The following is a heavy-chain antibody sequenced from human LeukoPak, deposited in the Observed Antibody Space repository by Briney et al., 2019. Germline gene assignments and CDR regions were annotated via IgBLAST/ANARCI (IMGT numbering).Heavy chain of an antibody. D-gene: IGHD2-2*01. CDR1: GFTFSNYA. V-gene: IGHV3-21*01. CDR2: ISSSSSYI. J-gene: IGHJ6*02. Sequence: GGSLRLSCAASGFTFSNYAINWVRQAPGKGLEWVSSISSSSSYIYYADSVKGRFTISRDNPKNSLYLQMNSLRAEDTAVYYCASFCSSTSCYRMDVWGQGTTVTVSS. CDR3: ASFCSSTSCYRMDV.